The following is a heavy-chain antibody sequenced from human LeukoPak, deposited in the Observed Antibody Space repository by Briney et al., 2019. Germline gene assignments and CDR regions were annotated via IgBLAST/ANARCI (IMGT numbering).Heavy chain of an antibody. Sequence: GGSLRLSCAASAFALSTYTMEWVRLAPGKGLEWVSSINPDSKYIYYRDSVRGRFTISRDNAKNSLYLQMNSLRAEDTGIYYCAKGGHYSFFDYWGQGTLVTVSS. J-gene: IGHJ4*02. CDR3: AKGGHYSFFDY. D-gene: IGHD4-11*01. CDR2: INPDSKYI. V-gene: IGHV3-21*04. CDR1: AFALSTYT.